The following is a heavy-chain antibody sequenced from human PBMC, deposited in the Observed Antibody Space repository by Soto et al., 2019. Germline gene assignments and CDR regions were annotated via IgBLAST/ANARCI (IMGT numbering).Heavy chain of an antibody. Sequence: PSETLSLTCTVSGGSISSGGYYWSWIRQHPGKGLEWLGYIYYSGSTYYNPSLKSRVTISVDTSKNQFSLKLSSVTAADTAVYYCARGYYDFWSATPGGMDVWGQGTTVTVSS. V-gene: IGHV4-31*03. CDR3: ARGYYDFWSATPGGMDV. J-gene: IGHJ6*02. CDR1: GGSISSGGYY. CDR2: IYYSGST. D-gene: IGHD3-3*01.